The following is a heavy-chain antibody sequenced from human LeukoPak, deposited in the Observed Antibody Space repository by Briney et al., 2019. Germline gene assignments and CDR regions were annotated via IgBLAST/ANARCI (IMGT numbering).Heavy chain of an antibody. CDR3: AKVRNWGVRNDFDY. Sequence: GGSLSLSCQASGSTFSSFALSWVRQAPGKGREWVSAISGSGGSTYYADSVKGRFTISRDNSKNTLYLQMNSLRAEDTAVYYCAKVRNWGVRNDFDYWGQGTLVTVSS. J-gene: IGHJ4*02. CDR1: GSTFSSFA. D-gene: IGHD7-27*01. V-gene: IGHV3-23*01. CDR2: ISGSGGST.